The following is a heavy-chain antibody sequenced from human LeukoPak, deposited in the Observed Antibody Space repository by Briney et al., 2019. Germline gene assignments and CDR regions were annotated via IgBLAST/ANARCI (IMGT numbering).Heavy chain of an antibody. CDR2: ISGSGGST. CDR1: GFTFSSYA. J-gene: IGHJ4*02. CDR3: AKEFGSGYYYVPYSFDY. D-gene: IGHD3-22*01. Sequence: GGSLRLSCAASGFTFSSYAMSWVRQAPGKGLEWVSAISGSGGSTYYEDSVKGRFTISRDNSKNTLYLQMNSLRAEDTAVYYCAKEFGSGYYYVPYSFDYWGQGTLVTVSS. V-gene: IGHV3-23*01.